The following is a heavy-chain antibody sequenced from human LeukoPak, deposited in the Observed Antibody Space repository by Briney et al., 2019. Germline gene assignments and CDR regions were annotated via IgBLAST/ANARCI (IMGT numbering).Heavy chain of an antibody. CDR3: ARGYGSGSYYMDV. V-gene: IGHV3-48*01. CDR1: GFTFSSYS. D-gene: IGHD3-10*01. J-gene: IGHJ6*03. Sequence: GGSLRLSCAASGFTFSSYSMNWVRQAPGKGLEWVSYISSSSSTIYYADSVKGRFTISRDNAKNSLYLQMNSLRAEDTAVYYCARGYGSGSYYMDVWGKGTTVTVSS. CDR2: ISSSSSTI.